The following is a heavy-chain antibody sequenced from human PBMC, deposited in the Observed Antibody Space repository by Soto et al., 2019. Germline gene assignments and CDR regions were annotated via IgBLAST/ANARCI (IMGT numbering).Heavy chain of an antibody. V-gene: IGHV1-18*01. J-gene: IGHJ4*02. Sequence: GASVKVSCKASGSTFTSYGISWVRQAPGQGLEWMGWISAYNGNTNYAQKLQGRVTMTTDTSTSTAYMELRSLRSDDTAVYYCARCSAGPPTLARGGSCYSGYWGQGTLVTV. CDR1: GSTFTSYG. CDR2: ISAYNGNT. CDR3: ARCSAGPPTLARGGSCYSGY. D-gene: IGHD2-15*01.